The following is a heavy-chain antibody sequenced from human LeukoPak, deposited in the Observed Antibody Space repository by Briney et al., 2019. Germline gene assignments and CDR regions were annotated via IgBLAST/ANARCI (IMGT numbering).Heavy chain of an antibody. Sequence: PGGSLRLSCAASGFTFSSYAMSWVRQAPGKGLEWVSAISGSGGSAYYADSVKGRFTISRDNSKNTLYLQMNSLRAEDTAVYYCAKTGAYSSGWTWVFDIWGQGTMVTVSS. J-gene: IGHJ3*02. V-gene: IGHV3-23*01. CDR3: AKTGAYSSGWTWVFDI. D-gene: IGHD6-19*01. CDR2: ISGSGGSA. CDR1: GFTFSSYA.